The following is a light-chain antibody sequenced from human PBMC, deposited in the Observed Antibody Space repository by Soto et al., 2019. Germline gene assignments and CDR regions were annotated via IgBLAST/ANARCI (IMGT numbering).Light chain of an antibody. CDR2: KAS. V-gene: IGKV1-5*03. J-gene: IGKJ1*01. CDR3: QHYNSYPEA. Sequence: IQMTQSPSTPSRSVGARVTITCPASQAISIWLAWYQQKPGKDPKLLIYKASTLKSGVPSRFSGSGSGTEFNLTISRLQTDDFATYYCQHYNSYPEAFGQGTKV. CDR1: QAISIW.